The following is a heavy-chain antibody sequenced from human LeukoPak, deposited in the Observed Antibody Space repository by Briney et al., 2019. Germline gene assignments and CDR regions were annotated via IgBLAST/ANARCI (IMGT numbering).Heavy chain of an antibody. CDR1: GGSISSYY. CDR3: ARVSLTGDRLDP. CDR2: IYTSGST. Sequence: SETLSLTCTVSGGSISSYYWSWLRQPAGKGLEWIGRIYTSGSTNYNPSLKSRVTMSVDTSKNQFSLKLSSVTAADTAVYYCARVSLTGDRLDPWGQGTLVTVSS. D-gene: IGHD7-27*01. J-gene: IGHJ5*02. V-gene: IGHV4-4*07.